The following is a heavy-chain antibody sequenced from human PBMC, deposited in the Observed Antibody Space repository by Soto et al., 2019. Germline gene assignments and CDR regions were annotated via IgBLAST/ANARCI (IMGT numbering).Heavy chain of an antibody. CDR1: GGSISSSSYY. D-gene: IGHD2-15*01. Sequence: SETLSLTCTVSGGSISSSSYYWGWIRQPPGKGLEWIGSIYYSGSTYYNPSLKSRVTISVDTSNNQLSLKLSSVTAADTAVYYCASEYCSGGSCYSNYYYGMDVWGQGTTVTVSS. V-gene: IGHV4-39*01. CDR2: IYYSGST. J-gene: IGHJ6*02. CDR3: ASEYCSGGSCYSNYYYGMDV.